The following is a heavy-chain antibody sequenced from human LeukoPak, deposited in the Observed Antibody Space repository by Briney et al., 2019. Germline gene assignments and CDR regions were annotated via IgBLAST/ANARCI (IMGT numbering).Heavy chain of an antibody. D-gene: IGHD1-14*01. Sequence: GGSLRLSCAASGFTFSSYWMTWVRRAPGKGLEWVANIREDGSEKYYVDSVKGRFTISRDNAKNSLYLQVNSLRAEDTAVYYCARGRSAVNRFDYWGQGTLVTVSS. CDR3: ARGRSAVNRFDY. V-gene: IGHV3-7*01. CDR2: IREDGSEK. J-gene: IGHJ4*02. CDR1: GFTFSSYW.